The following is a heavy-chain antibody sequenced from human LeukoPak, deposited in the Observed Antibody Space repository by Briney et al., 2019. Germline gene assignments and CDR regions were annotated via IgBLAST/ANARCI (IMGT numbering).Heavy chain of an antibody. CDR1: GFTFSSYG. D-gene: IGHD6-13*01. CDR2: LSADGSHK. CDR3: AKGGVSDRGSWYGDYFDY. Sequence: SGGSLRLSCAASGFTFSSYGMHWVRQAPGKGLEWVAVLSADGSHKQFADSVKDRFAISRDNSKKTLYLQMNGLRAEDTAVYYCAKGGVSDRGSWYGDYFDYWGQGTLVTVSS. J-gene: IGHJ4*02. V-gene: IGHV3-30*18.